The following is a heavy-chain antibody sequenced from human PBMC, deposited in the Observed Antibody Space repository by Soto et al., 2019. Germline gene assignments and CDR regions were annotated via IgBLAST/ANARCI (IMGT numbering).Heavy chain of an antibody. CDR3: ARDRSDSSRADSFDV. Sequence: PGGSLRLSCAVSGFTVSNTYMSWVRQAPGKGLEWVAVIYRGVSTHYADSVKGRFNISRDDSKNTIYLQMNSLRAEDTAVYYCARDRSDSSRADSFDVWGQGTMVT. CDR1: GFTVSNTY. CDR2: IYRGVST. V-gene: IGHV3-53*01. D-gene: IGHD6-25*01. J-gene: IGHJ3*01.